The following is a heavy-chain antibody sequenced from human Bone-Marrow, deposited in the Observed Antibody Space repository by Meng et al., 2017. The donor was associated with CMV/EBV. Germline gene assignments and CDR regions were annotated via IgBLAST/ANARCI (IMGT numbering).Heavy chain of an antibody. V-gene: IGHV4-59*01. CDR1: SGSISIYY. CDR3: ARGSLGYCSSTSCYTSKIHPKYYFDY. D-gene: IGHD2-2*02. J-gene: IGHJ4*02. CDR2: IYYSGST. Sequence: SETLSLTCTVSSGSISIYYWSWIRQPPGKGLEWIGYIYYSGSTNYNPSLKSRVTISVDTSKNQFSLKLSSVTAADTAVYYCARGSLGYCSSTSCYTSKIHPKYYFDYWGQGTLVTVSS.